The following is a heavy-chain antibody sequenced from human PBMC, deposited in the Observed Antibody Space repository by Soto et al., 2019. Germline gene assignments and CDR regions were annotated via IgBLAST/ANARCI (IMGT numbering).Heavy chain of an antibody. CDR2: ITDGGGLT. D-gene: IGHD5-12*01. J-gene: IGHJ4*02. CDR3: VVGGDVVGTIGHFY. CDR1: GFTFSSSA. V-gene: IGHV3-23*01. Sequence: EVQLLESGGGLVQPGGSLRLSCATSGFTFSSSAMTWVRQAPGKGLEWVSSITDGGGLTYYADSVKGRCTISRDNSKKTLILQMNSLRTDDTAVYYCVVGGDVVGTIGHFYWGQGTLVTVSS.